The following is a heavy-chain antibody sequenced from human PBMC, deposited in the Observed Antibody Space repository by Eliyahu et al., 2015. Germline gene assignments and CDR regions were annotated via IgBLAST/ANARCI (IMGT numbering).Heavy chain of an antibody. D-gene: IGHD3-22*01. V-gene: IGHV1-69*09. CDR1: GGTFSSYA. CDR2: IIPILGIA. J-gene: IGHJ5*02. Sequence: QVQLVQSGAEVKKPGSSVKVSCKASGGTFSSYAISWVRQAPGQGLEWMGRIIPILGIANYAQKFQGRVTITADKSTSTAYMELSSLRSEDTAVYYCARSNYYDSRRPNKKGTYNWFDPWGQGTLVTVSS. CDR3: ARSNYYDSRRPNKKGTYNWFDP.